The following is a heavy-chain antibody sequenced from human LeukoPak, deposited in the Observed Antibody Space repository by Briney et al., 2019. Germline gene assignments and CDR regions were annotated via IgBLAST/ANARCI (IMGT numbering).Heavy chain of an antibody. CDR1: GGTFSSYA. CDR3: ARESSMLYYYYGMDV. Sequence: SVKVSCKASGGTFSSYAISWVRQAPGQGLEWMGRIIPILGIANYAQKFQGRATITADKSTSTAYMELSSLRSEETAVYYCARESSMLYYYYGMDVWGQGTTVTVSS. D-gene: IGHD3-3*02. V-gene: IGHV1-69*04. CDR2: IIPILGIA. J-gene: IGHJ6*02.